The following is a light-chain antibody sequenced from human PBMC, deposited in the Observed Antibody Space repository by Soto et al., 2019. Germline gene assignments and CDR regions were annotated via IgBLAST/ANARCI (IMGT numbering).Light chain of an antibody. Sequence: QSALTQPASMSGSPGQSITISCTGTSNDVGGYNYVSWYQQHPGKAPKLMIYEVSKRPSGVPDRFSGSKSGNTASLTVSGLQAEDEADYYCSSHAGSNNYVFGTGTKLTVL. CDR3: SSHAGSNNYV. CDR1: SNDVGGYNY. J-gene: IGLJ1*01. CDR2: EVS. V-gene: IGLV2-8*01.